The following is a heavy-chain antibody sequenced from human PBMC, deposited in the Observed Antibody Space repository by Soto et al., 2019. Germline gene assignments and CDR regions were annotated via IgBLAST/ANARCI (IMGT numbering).Heavy chain of an antibody. J-gene: IGHJ4*02. Sequence: QVRLVESGGGAVQPGDSLRLSCDASGFTFSTYALHWVRQAPGKGLLWVAVISYTGANQYYADSVKGRFTISRDNSQDIASLHMASSKPEDSAVSYCATDAFLYSRSAYYDHWGQGTLVTVSS. CDR2: ISYTGANQ. CDR1: GFTFSTYA. V-gene: IGHV3-30-3*01. D-gene: IGHD4-4*01. CDR3: ATDAFLYSRSAYYDH.